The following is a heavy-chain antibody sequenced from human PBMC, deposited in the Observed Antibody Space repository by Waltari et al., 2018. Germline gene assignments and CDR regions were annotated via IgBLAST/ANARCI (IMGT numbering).Heavy chain of an antibody. D-gene: IGHD3-10*01. J-gene: IGHJ3*02. CDR1: GFTFDDYA. Sequence: EVQLVESGGGLVQPGRSLRLSCAASGFTFDDYAMHWVRQATGKGLEWVSGISWNSGSIGYADSVKGLFTISRDNAKNSLYLQMNSLRAEDTALYYCAKSDGSGSYYKSAFDIWGQGTMVTVSS. CDR2: ISWNSGSI. V-gene: IGHV3-9*01. CDR3: AKSDGSGSYYKSAFDI.